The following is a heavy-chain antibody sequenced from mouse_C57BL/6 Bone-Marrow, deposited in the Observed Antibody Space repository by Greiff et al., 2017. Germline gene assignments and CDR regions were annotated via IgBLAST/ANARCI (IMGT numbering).Heavy chain of an antibody. J-gene: IGHJ2*01. D-gene: IGHD2-2*01. CDR3: SYGFLYYCDY. V-gene: IGHV1-15*01. Sequence: QVQLQQSGAELVRPGASVTLSCKASGYTCTDYEMHWVKQTPVHGLEWIGAIDPETGGTAYNQKFKGKAILTADKSSSTAYMALRSLTSEDSAFYYCSYGFLYYCDYWGQGTTLTVSS. CDR2: IDPETGGT. CDR1: GYTCTDYE.